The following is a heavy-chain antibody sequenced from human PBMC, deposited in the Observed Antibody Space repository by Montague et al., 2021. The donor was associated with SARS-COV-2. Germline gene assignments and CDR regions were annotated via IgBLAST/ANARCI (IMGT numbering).Heavy chain of an antibody. CDR3: ARAPYYGPGKPYQFDY. CDR1: GYSINSHYY. V-gene: IGHV4-38-2*02. Sequence: SETLSLTCTVSGYSINSHYYWSWIRQPPGKGLEWIGWSYHSGNTXYHPSLKSRVTISLDTSNNHFSLIVTSVTAADTAVYYCARAPYYGPGKPYQFDYWGRGTLVTVSS. CDR2: SYHSGNT. J-gene: IGHJ4*02. D-gene: IGHD3-10*01.